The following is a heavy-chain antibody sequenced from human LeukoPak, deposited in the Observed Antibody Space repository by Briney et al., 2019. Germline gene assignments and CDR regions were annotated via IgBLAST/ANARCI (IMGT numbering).Heavy chain of an antibody. Sequence: GASVKVSCKASGYTFTSYYMHWVRQAPGQGLEWMGWISAYNGNTNYAQKLQGRVTMTTDTSTSTAYMELRSLRSDDTAVYYCARDREYYYDSSGPFDYWGQGTLVTVSS. CDR3: ARDREYYYDSSGPFDY. J-gene: IGHJ4*02. CDR2: ISAYNGNT. D-gene: IGHD3-22*01. V-gene: IGHV1-18*04. CDR1: GYTFTSYY.